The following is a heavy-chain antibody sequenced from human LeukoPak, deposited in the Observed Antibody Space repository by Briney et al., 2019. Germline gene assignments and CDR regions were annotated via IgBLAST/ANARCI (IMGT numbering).Heavy chain of an antibody. Sequence: PGGSLRLSCAASGFTFSSYAMSWVRQAPGKGLEWVSAISGSGGSTYYADSVKGRFTISRDNSKNTLYLQMNSLRAEDTAVYYCARGRPADSSAWYVRDYYFDYWGQGTLVTVSS. CDR2: ISGSGGST. J-gene: IGHJ4*02. D-gene: IGHD6-19*01. CDR1: GFTFSSYA. V-gene: IGHV3-23*01. CDR3: ARGRPADSSAWYVRDYYFDY.